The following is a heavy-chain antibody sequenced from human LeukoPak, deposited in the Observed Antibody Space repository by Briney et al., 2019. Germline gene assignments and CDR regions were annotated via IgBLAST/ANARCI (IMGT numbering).Heavy chain of an antibody. CDR3: ARRTYYYGSGSYYKDY. V-gene: IGHV3-7*01. D-gene: IGHD3-10*01. J-gene: IGHJ4*02. CDR1: GFTFSSYW. Sequence: GGSLRLSCAASGFTFSSYWMSWVRQAPGKRLEWVANIKQDGSEKYYVDSVKGRFTISRDNAKNSLYLQMNSLRAEDTAVYYCARRTYYYGSGSYYKDYWGQGTLVAVSS. CDR2: IKQDGSEK.